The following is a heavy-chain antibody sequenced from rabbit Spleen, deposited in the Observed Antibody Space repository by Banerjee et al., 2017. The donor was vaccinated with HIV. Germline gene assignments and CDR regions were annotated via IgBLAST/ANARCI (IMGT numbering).Heavy chain of an antibody. CDR2: IYGGSSGNT. CDR1: GFDLNNYNY. V-gene: IGHV1S45*01. CDR3: LREGF. J-gene: IGHJ3*01. Sequence: QEQLVESGGGLVKPGGSLTLTCKTSGFDLNNYNYICWVRQAPGKGLEWIACIYGGSSGNTYYASWAKGRFTISSDNAQNTLYLRLNSLTDADTATYFCLREGFWGPGTLVTVS.